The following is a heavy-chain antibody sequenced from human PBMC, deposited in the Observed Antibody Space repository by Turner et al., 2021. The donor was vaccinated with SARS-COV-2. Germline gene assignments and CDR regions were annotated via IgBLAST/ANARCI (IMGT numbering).Heavy chain of an antibody. CDR3: AKSQGLYCSGGSCYSAVFDY. CDR2: ILYDGSNK. J-gene: IGHJ4*02. D-gene: IGHD2-15*01. Sequence: QVQLVESGGGVVQPGRSLRLSCAAAGFTFSSYGMHWVRQAPGKGLEWVAVILYDGSNKYYADSVKGRFTISRDNSKNTLYLQMNSLRAEDTAVYYCAKSQGLYCSGGSCYSAVFDYWGQGTLVTVSS. V-gene: IGHV3-30*18. CDR1: GFTFSSYG.